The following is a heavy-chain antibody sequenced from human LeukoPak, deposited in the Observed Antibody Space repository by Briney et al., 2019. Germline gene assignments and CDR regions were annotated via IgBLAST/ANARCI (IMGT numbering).Heavy chain of an antibody. CDR3: ARLSRYCSGGSCYGENWFDP. Sequence: SETLSLTCSVSGGSISDYYWSWVRQPPGKGLEWIGYIHGSGNTKYNPSLKSRVTISVDTSTNQFYLKLSSVTAADTAVYYCARLSRYCSGGSCYGENWFDPWGQGTLVTVSS. CDR1: GGSISDYY. J-gene: IGHJ5*02. D-gene: IGHD2-15*01. V-gene: IGHV4-59*01. CDR2: IHGSGNT.